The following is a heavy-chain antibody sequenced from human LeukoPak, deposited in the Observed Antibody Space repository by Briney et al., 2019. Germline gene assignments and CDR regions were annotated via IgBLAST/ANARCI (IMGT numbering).Heavy chain of an antibody. CDR3: ARDRRWGIPQNAFDI. Sequence: PGGSLRLSCAASGFTFSSYSMNWVRQAPGKGLEWVSYISSSSSTIYYADSVKGRFTISRDNAKNSLYLQMNSLRAEDTAVYYCARDRRWGIPQNAFDIWGQGTMVTVSS. V-gene: IGHV3-48*01. D-gene: IGHD3-16*01. CDR1: GFTFSSYS. CDR2: ISSSSSTI. J-gene: IGHJ3*02.